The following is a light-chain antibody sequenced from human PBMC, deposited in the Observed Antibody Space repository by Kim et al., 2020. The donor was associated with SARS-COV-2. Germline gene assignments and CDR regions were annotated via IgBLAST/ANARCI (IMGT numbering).Light chain of an antibody. J-gene: IGLJ2*01. Sequence: ALGQTVRSTCQGDSLRTYYASWYQQKPGQAPVLVIYGKNNRPSGIPDRFSGSSSGNTASLTITWAQAEDEADYYCNSRDSSGNHLVFGGGTQLTVL. V-gene: IGLV3-19*01. CDR3: NSRDSSGNHLV. CDR1: SLRTYY. CDR2: GKN.